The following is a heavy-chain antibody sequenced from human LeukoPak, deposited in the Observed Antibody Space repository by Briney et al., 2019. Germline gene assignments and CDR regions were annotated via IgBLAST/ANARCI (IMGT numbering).Heavy chain of an antibody. V-gene: IGHV4-4*07. CDR2: IYSSGSA. CDR3: ARGTDGDYVDY. D-gene: IGHD4-17*01. CDR1: GGSISSYY. Sequence: SETLSLTCTVSGGSISSYYWSWIRQPAGKGLEWLGRIYSSGSANYNPSLKSRVTMSVDTSKNQFSLKLRPVTAADTAVYYCARGTDGDYVDYWGQGTLVTVSS. J-gene: IGHJ4*02.